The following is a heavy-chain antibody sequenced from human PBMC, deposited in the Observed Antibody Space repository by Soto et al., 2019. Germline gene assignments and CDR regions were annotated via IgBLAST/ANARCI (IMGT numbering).Heavy chain of an antibody. D-gene: IGHD3-10*01. CDR2: IIPILGIA. CDR1: GGTFSSYT. CDR3: ARERGYYGSGSYYYGMDV. J-gene: IGHJ6*02. V-gene: IGHV1-69*08. Sequence: QVQLVQSGAEVKKPGSSVKVSCKASGGTFSSYTISWVRQAPGQGLEWMGRIIPILGIANYAQKFQGRVTITADKSTSTAYMELSSLRSEDTAVYYCARERGYYGSGSYYYGMDVWGQGTTVTVSS.